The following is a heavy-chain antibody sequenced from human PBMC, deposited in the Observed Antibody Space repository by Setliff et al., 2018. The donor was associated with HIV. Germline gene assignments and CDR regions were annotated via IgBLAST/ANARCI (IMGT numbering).Heavy chain of an antibody. D-gene: IGHD2-2*01. J-gene: IGHJ4*02. CDR3: ARLIVVVPVAMGPYFDY. Sequence: GGSLRLSCAASGFIFKNYDMNWVRQAPGKGLEWVSFISISGFTIHYGDSVKGRFTVSRDNTRNSLSLQLNSLQAEDTAIYYFARLIVVVPVAMGPYFDYWGQGSLVTVSS. CDR1: GFIFKNYD. CDR2: ISISGFTI. V-gene: IGHV3-48*03.